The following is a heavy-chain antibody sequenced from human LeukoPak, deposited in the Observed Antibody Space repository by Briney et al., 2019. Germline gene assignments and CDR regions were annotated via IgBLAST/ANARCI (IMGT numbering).Heavy chain of an antibody. D-gene: IGHD2-15*01. Sequence: GGSLRLSCVASGFNFSNHPLSWVRQAPGQGLEWVSAINASGTGTFYADSVRGRFVISRDNSEKKMFLQMNSLRAEDTAVYYCTGGMDVWGQGTAV. CDR3: TGGMDV. V-gene: IGHV3-23*01. CDR2: INASGTGT. J-gene: IGHJ6*02. CDR1: GFNFSNHP.